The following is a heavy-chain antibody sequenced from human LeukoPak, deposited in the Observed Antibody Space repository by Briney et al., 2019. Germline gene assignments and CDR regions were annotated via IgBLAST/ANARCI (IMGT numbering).Heavy chain of an antibody. CDR1: GFTFSNYW. J-gene: IGHJ4*02. D-gene: IGHD1-26*01. Sequence: PGGSLRLSCAASGFTFSNYWVHWVRKAPGEGLVWVARINGDGGSRSYADSVKGRFTISRDNAKGILYLQMNSLRAEDTAVYYCASYTYGSYGLEYWGQGTLVTVSS. CDR3: ASYTYGSYGLEY. CDR2: INGDGGSR. V-gene: IGHV3-74*01.